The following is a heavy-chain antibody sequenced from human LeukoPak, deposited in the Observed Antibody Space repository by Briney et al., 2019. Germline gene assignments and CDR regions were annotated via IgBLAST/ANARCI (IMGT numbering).Heavy chain of an antibody. J-gene: IGHJ6*02. CDR2: ISSSSSYI. CDR1: GFTFSSYS. Sequence: PGGSLRLSCAASGFTFSSYSMNWVRQAPGKGLEWVSSISSSSSYIYYADSVKGRFTISRDNAKNSLYLQMNSLRAGDTAVYYCARGFGDYGMDVWGQGTTVTVSS. CDR3: ARGFGDYGMDV. D-gene: IGHD3-10*01. V-gene: IGHV3-21*01.